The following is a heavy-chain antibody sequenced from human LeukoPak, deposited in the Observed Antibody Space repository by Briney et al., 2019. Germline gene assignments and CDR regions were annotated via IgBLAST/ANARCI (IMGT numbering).Heavy chain of an antibody. CDR1: GFTFSSYA. CDR2: ISGSGGST. CDR3: ATLRFDGVYFDY. Sequence: GGSLRLSCAASGFTFSSYAMSWVRQAPGKGLEWVSAISGSGGSTYYADSVKGRSTISRDNSKNTLCLQMNSLRAEDTAVYYCATLRFDGVYFDYWGQGTLVTVSS. V-gene: IGHV3-23*01. D-gene: IGHD4-17*01. J-gene: IGHJ4*02.